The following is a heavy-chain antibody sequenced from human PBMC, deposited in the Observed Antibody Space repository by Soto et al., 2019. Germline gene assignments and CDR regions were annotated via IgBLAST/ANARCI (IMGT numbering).Heavy chain of an antibody. Sequence: GGSLRLSCAASGFTFSSYWMSWVRQAPGKGLEWGANIKQDGCEEYYVDSGKGRLPISRDNAKNSLYLQMNSLRAEDAAVYYCARRRIRRSFGEYPHWGQGTLVTVSS. CDR2: IKQDGCEE. V-gene: IGHV3-7*01. J-gene: IGHJ4*02. CDR3: ARRRIRRSFGEYPH. D-gene: IGHD3-10*01. CDR1: GFTFSSYW.